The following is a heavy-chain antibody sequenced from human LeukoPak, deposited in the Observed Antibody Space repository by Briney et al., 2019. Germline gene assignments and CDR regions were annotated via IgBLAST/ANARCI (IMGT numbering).Heavy chain of an antibody. CDR3: AKPYRSLNDAFDI. D-gene: IGHD6-13*01. Sequence: GGSLRLSCAASGFTFSNYGMQWVRQAPGKGLEWVAFIRYDGSNKYYADSVKGRFTISRDNSKNTLYLQMNSLRAEDTAVYYCAKPYRSLNDAFDIWGQGTMVTVSS. CDR2: IRYDGSNK. CDR1: GFTFSNYG. J-gene: IGHJ3*02. V-gene: IGHV3-30*02.